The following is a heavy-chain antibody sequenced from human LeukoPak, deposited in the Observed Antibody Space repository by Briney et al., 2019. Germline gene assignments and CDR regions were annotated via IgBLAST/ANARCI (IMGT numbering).Heavy chain of an antibody. D-gene: IGHD2-2*01. CDR1: GFTFSSYA. J-gene: IGHJ6*04. CDR2: ISGSGGST. CDR3: AKPRVPAANIYYYGMDV. Sequence: PTGGSLRLSRAASGFTFSSYAMSWVRQAPGKGLEWVSAISGSGGSTYYADSVKGRFTISRDNSKNTLYLQMNSLRAEDTAVYYCAKPRVPAANIYYYGMDVWGKGTTVTVSS. V-gene: IGHV3-23*01.